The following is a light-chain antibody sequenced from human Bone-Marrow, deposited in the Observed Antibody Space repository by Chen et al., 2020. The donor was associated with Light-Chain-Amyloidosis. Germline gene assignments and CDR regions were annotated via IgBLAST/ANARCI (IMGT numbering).Light chain of an antibody. Sequence: QSALTQPPSASGSLGQSVTISCTGARSDFGPFNYVSWYQQHPGKAPKLIMFDVNRRPSGVPGRFSGSKSGNTASLTVSGLQPDDEADYYCSSFAVSKIVLFGGGTKLTVL. CDR1: RSDFGPFNY. CDR3: SSFAVSKIVL. J-gene: IGLJ3*02. V-gene: IGLV2-8*01. CDR2: DVN.